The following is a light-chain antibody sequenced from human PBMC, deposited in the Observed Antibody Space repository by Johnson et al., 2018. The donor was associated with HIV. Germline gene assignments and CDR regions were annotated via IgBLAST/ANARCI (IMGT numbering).Light chain of an antibody. CDR3: GTWDSSLSAGGV. V-gene: IGLV1-51*02. Sequence: QSVLTQPPSVSAAPGQKVTISCSGSNSNIGNNYVSWYQQLPGTAPKLLIYESNKRPSGIPDRFSGSKSGTSATLCITGLQTGDEADYYCGTWDSSLSAGGVFGTGTKVTVL. CDR2: ESN. CDR1: NSNIGNNY. J-gene: IGLJ1*01.